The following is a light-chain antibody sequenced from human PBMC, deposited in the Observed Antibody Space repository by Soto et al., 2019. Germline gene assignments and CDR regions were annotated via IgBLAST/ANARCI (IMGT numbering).Light chain of an antibody. CDR3: QQYNSYWT. V-gene: IGKV1-9*01. CDR1: QSISSY. J-gene: IGKJ1*01. Sequence: DIQITQSPSSLSASVVDRVTITCRASQSISSYLNWYQQKPGKAPKLLIYAASTLQSGVPSRFSGRGSGTEFTLTISSLQPDDFATYYCQQYNSYWTFGQGTKVDIK. CDR2: AAS.